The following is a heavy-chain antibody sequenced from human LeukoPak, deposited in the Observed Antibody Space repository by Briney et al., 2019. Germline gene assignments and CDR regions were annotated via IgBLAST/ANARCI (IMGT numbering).Heavy chain of an antibody. D-gene: IGHD1-26*01. Sequence: GGSLRLSCAGSGFTFSSYDMNWVRQAPGKGLEWVSYISSGSSSIDYADSVKGRFTVSRDNAKNSLYLQMNSLRVEDTAVYYCARRTEVWKSYGSYYYYMDVWGKGTTVTVSS. CDR2: ISSGSSSI. CDR3: ARRTEVWKSYGSYYYYMDV. CDR1: GFTFSSYD. J-gene: IGHJ6*03. V-gene: IGHV3-48*01.